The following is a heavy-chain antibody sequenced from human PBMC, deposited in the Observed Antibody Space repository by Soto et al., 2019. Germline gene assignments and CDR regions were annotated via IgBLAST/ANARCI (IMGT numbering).Heavy chain of an antibody. CDR2: LYYTGRP. Sequence: SETLSLTCTVSGGSISSGTYYWGWIRQPPGKGLEWIGSLYYTGRPYYSPSLKSRVTISVDTSKNHFSLNLTSVTAADTAVYYCARRLARGVVGWFDPWGQGTLVTVSS. D-gene: IGHD3-10*01. J-gene: IGHJ5*02. V-gene: IGHV4-39*02. CDR3: ARRLARGVVGWFDP. CDR1: GGSISSGTYY.